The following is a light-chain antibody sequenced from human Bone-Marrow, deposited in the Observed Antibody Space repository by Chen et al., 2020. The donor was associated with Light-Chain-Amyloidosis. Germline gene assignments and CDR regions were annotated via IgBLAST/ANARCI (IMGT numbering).Light chain of an antibody. V-gene: IGKV3-20*01. CDR3: QQYVTSPFT. Sequence: EIVLTQSPCTLSLSPGERATLSCRASQSVSSSYLAWYQQKPGQAPRLLIYGASTRATGIPDRFSGSGSGTDFTLTISRLEPEDFAVYYCQQYVTSPFTFGPGTKVDIK. CDR1: QSVSSSY. J-gene: IGKJ3*01. CDR2: GAS.